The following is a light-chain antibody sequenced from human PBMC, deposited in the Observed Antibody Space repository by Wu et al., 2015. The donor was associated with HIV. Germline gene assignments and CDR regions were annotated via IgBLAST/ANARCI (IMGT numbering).Light chain of an antibody. CDR3: QQRGNWPRT. V-gene: IGKV3-11*01. CDR1: QSVSSY. J-gene: IGKJ1*01. Sequence: EIVLTQSPATLSLSPGERATLSCRASQSVSSYLAWYQQKPGQAPRLLIYDVSNRATGIPARFSGSGSGTDFTLTISSLEPEDFAVYYCQQRGNWPRTFGQGTEGGNQT. CDR2: DVS.